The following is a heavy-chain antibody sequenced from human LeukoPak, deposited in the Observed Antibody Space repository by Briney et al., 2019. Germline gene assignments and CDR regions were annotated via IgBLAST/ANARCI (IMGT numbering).Heavy chain of an antibody. CDR1: GFTFSSYA. V-gene: IGHV3-64D*06. CDR2: ISSNGGST. D-gene: IGHD6-19*01. Sequence: GGSLRLSCSASGFTFSSYAMHWVRQAPGKGLEYVSAISSNGGSTYYADSVEGRFTISRDNSKNTLYLQMSSLRAEDTAVYYCVKDSRIAVAGTEFDYWGQGTLVTVSS. CDR3: VKDSRIAVAGTEFDY. J-gene: IGHJ4*02.